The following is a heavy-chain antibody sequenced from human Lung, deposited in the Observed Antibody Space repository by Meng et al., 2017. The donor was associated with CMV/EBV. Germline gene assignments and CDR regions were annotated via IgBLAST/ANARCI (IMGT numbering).Heavy chain of an antibody. D-gene: IGHD2-2*02. CDR3: ASDLSTYCSRTNGHTAY. V-gene: IGHV1-18*01. CDR1: GYTFTTYG. Sequence: SVXVSXXASGYTFTTYGITWVRQAPGQGLEWMGWISTYSGDTHYAQKLQGRVTMTTDTSTSTAYMELRGLKSDGTAVYYCASDLSTYCSRTNGHTAYWGQGTXVTVSS. CDR2: ISTYSGDT. J-gene: IGHJ4*02.